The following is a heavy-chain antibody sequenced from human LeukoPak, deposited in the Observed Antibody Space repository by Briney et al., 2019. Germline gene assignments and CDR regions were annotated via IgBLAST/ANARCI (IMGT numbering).Heavy chain of an antibody. CDR3: AKGVGGIVGATVDY. Sequence: GGSLRLSCAASGFTLSSYGMHWVRQAPGKGLEWVAVISFDGSNKFHADSVKGRFTISRDNSKNTLYLQMSSLRAEDMAVYYCAKGVGGIVGATVDYWGQGTLVTVSS. CDR1: GFTLSSYG. CDR2: ISFDGSNK. J-gene: IGHJ4*02. D-gene: IGHD1-26*01. V-gene: IGHV3-30*18.